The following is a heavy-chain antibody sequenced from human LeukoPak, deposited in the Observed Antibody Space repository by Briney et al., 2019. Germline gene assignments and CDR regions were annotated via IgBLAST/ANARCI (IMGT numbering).Heavy chain of an antibody. CDR2: ISAYNGNT. CDR3: ARVGATGYGYYYYYYMDV. Sequence: ASVKVSCKASGYTFTGYYMHWVRQAPGQGPEWMGWISAYNGNTNYAQKLQGRVTMTTDTSTSTAYMELRSLRSDDTAVYYCARVGATGYGYYYYYYMDVWGKGTTVTVSS. D-gene: IGHD1-26*01. V-gene: IGHV1-18*04. J-gene: IGHJ6*03. CDR1: GYTFTGYY.